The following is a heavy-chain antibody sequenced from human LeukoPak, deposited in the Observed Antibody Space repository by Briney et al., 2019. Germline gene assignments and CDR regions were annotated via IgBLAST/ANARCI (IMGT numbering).Heavy chain of an antibody. Sequence: SETLSLTCTVSGGSISSGGYYWSWIRQPPGKGLEWIGYIYYSGSTYYNPSLKSRVTISVDTSKNQFSLKLSSVTAADTAVYYCARNLFLSYFDYWGQGTLVTVSS. CDR2: IYYSGST. CDR1: GGSISSGGYY. J-gene: IGHJ4*02. V-gene: IGHV4-30-4*01. CDR3: ARNLFLSYFDY.